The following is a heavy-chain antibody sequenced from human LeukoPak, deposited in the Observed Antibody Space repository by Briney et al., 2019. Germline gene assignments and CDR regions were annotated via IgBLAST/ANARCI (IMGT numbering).Heavy chain of an antibody. D-gene: IGHD2-2*03. CDR2: IIPIFGTA. CDR3: ARAQTGYCSSTSCYVFDY. J-gene: IGHJ4*02. Sequence: SVKVSCKASGGTFSSYAISWVRQAPGQGLEWMGGIIPIFGTANYAQKFQGRVTITADESTSTAYMELSSLRSEDTAVYYCARAQTGYCSSTSCYVFDYWGQGTLVTVSS. CDR1: GGTFSSYA. V-gene: IGHV1-69*01.